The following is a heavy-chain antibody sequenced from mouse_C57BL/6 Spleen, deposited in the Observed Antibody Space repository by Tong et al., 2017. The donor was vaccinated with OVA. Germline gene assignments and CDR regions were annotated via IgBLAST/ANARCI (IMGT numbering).Heavy chain of an antibody. V-gene: IGHV1-26*01. CDR1: GYTFTDYY. D-gene: IGHD1-3*01. Sequence: EVQLQQSGPELVKPGASVKISCKASGYTFTDYYMNWVKQSHGKSLEWIGDINPNNGGTSYNQKFKGKATLTVDKSSSTAYMQLNSLTSEDSAVYYCARVNNYYFDYWGQGTTLTVSS. CDR2: INPNNGGT. J-gene: IGHJ2*01. CDR3: ARVNNYYFDY.